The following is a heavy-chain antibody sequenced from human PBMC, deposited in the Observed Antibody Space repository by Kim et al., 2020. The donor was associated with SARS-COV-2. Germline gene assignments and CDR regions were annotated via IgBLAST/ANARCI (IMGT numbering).Heavy chain of an antibody. CDR3: AKDRLRYFGD. J-gene: IGHJ4*02. D-gene: IGHD3-9*01. V-gene: IGHV3-23*01. CDR2: ST. Sequence: STYYADSVKGRVTSSRDNSKNTLYLQMNSLRAEDTAVYYCAKDRLRYFGDWGQGTLVTVSS.